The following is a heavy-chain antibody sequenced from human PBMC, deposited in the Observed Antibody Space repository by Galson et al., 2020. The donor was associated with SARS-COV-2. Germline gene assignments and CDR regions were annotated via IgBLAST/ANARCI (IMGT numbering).Heavy chain of an antibody. CDR2: ISYDGSNK. Sequence: TGGSLRLSCAASGFTFSSYGMHWVRQAPGKGLEWVAVISYDGSNKYYADSVKGRFTISRDNSKNTLYLQVNSLRAEDTAVYYCAKDWSGSIAAAGYYFDYWGQGTLVTVSS. CDR3: AKDWSGSIAAAGYYFDY. D-gene: IGHD6-13*01. V-gene: IGHV3-30*18. J-gene: IGHJ4*02. CDR1: GFTFSSYG.